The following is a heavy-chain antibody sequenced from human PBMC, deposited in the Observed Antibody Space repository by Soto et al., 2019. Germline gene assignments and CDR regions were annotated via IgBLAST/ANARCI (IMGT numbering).Heavy chain of an antibody. D-gene: IGHD3-22*01. CDR1: GGTVSSYA. J-gene: IGHJ4*02. CDR3: ARDLSSDSTGFRGYDL. CDR2: FIPIFVSA. V-gene: IGHV1-69*01. Sequence: QVHLVQSGAEVQKPGSSVKVSCKASGGTVSSYAITWVRQAPGKGLEWMGVFIPIFVSAHYAQKFQGRVTITADESTSTAYMELSGLRSEDTAIYYCARDLSSDSTGFRGYDLWGQGTLVTVSS.